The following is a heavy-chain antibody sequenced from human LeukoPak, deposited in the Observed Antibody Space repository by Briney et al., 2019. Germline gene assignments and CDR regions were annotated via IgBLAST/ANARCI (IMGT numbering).Heavy chain of an antibody. CDR1: GLTFSSYS. CDR2: ISGSGGTT. V-gene: IGHV3-23*01. D-gene: IGHD1-1*01. CDR3: AKDVQSWPTYFDY. J-gene: IGHJ4*02. Sequence: GGSLRLSCAASGLTFSSYSMSWVRQAPGMGLEWVSAISGSGGTTYYADSVKGRFTVSRDNSKNTLYLQVNSLRAADTAVYFCAKDVQSWPTYFDYWGQGTLVTVSS.